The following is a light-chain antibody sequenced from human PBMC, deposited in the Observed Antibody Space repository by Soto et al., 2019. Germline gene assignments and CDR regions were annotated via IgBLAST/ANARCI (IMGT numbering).Light chain of an antibody. J-gene: IGKJ1*01. CDR1: QSVLYSSNNRNC. V-gene: IGKV4-1*01. CDR2: WAS. Sequence: DIVMTQSPDSLAVSLGERATINCKSSQSVLYSSNNRNCVAWYQQKPGQPPKLLIYWASSRESGVPDRFSGSESGTDFTLTISSLQAEDVAVYYCQQYCDTRWTFGQGTKVEVK. CDR3: QQYCDTRWT.